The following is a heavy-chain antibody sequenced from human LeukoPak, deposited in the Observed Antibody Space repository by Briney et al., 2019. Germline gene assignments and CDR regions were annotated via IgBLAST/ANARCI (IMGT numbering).Heavy chain of an antibody. CDR1: GFTSSSYA. CDR3: ASKVKVVGFDY. V-gene: IGHV3-30-3*01. Sequence: GGSLRLSCAASGFTSSSYAMHWVRQAPGKGLEWVAVISYDGSNKYYADSVKGRFTISRDNSKNTLYLQMNSLRAEDTAVYYCASKVKVVGFDYWGQGTLVTVSS. CDR2: ISYDGSNK. J-gene: IGHJ4*02. D-gene: IGHD3-22*01.